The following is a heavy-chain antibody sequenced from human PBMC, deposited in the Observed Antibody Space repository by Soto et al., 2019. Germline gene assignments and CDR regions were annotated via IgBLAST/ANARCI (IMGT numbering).Heavy chain of an antibody. V-gene: IGHV3-23*01. CDR3: AKGDSSSWSNFDY. J-gene: IGHJ4*02. CDR2: ISGSGDST. CDR1: GFTFSNYG. D-gene: IGHD6-13*01. Sequence: GGSLRLSCAASGFTFSNYGMTWVRQAPGKGLQWVSIISGSGDSTYYADSVKGRFTISRDNSKNTLYLQMNSLRADDTAVYYCAKGDSSSWSNFDYWGQGTLVTVSS.